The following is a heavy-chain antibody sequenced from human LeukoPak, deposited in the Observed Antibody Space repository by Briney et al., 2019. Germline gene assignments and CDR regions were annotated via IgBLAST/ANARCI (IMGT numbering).Heavy chain of an antibody. CDR2: ISGGGGST. V-gene: IGHV3-43*02. Sequence: GGSLRLSCVASVLNFDDSAMHWVRQAPGGGLEWVSLISGGGGSTFSADSVKGRFSISRDNSKNSLYLQMNSLRREDTAMYYCAKESGKFDYWGQGTLVAAAS. CDR1: VLNFDDSA. J-gene: IGHJ4*02. CDR3: AKESGKFDY.